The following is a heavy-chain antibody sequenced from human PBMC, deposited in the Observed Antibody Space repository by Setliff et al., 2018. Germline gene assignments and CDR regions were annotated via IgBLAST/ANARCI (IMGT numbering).Heavy chain of an antibody. J-gene: IGHJ4*02. Sequence: ASVKVSCKASGGTFSSYAIHWVRQAPGQGFEWLGWINPNRDDTKYAQKFQHRILMAKDTSLNTVYVELSSLRSDDTATYYCARDGSAFFYQNWGQGSLVTVSS. CDR1: GGTFSSYA. CDR2: INPNRDDT. V-gene: IGHV1-2*02. CDR3: ARDGSAFFYQN. D-gene: IGHD1-26*01.